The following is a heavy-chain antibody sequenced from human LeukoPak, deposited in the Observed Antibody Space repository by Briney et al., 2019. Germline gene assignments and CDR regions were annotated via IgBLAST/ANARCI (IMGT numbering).Heavy chain of an antibody. CDR2: IYTSGST. J-gene: IGHJ5*02. CDR3: ARDGPTYYYGSGSARWFDP. CDR1: GGSISSYY. Sequence: PSETLSLTCTVSGGSISSYYWSWIRQPAGKGLEWIGRIYTSGSTNYNPSLKSRVTMSVDTSKNQFSLKLSSVTAADTAVYYCARDGPTYYYGSGSARWFDPWGQGTLVTVSS. D-gene: IGHD3-10*01. V-gene: IGHV4-4*07.